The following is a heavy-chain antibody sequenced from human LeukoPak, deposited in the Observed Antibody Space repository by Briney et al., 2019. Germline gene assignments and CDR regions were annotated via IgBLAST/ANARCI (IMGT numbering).Heavy chain of an antibody. J-gene: IGHJ4*02. Sequence: GGSLRLSCAASGFTFSSYSMNWVRQAPGKGLEWVSSISSSSSYIYYADSVKGRFTISRDNAKNSLYLQMNSLRAEDTAVYYCTRLPPSDLYFDYWGQGTLVTVSS. V-gene: IGHV3-21*01. CDR3: TRLPPSDLYFDY. CDR1: GFTFSSYS. CDR2: ISSSSSYI. D-gene: IGHD6-6*01.